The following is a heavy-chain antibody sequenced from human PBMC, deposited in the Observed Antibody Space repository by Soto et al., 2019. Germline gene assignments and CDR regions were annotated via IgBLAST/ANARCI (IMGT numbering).Heavy chain of an antibody. V-gene: IGHV3-64D*06. CDR2: LSGDGRST. D-gene: IGHD5-18*01. Sequence: LRLSCSASGFTFRSYAIHWVRQAPGKGLEYVSALSGDGRSTYYADSVKGRFTVFRDNSKNTLFLQMSSLRVEDTAVYYCVKGNWAYSYNNWFDPWGQGTLVTVSS. CDR1: GFTFRSYA. J-gene: IGHJ5*02. CDR3: VKGNWAYSYNNWFDP.